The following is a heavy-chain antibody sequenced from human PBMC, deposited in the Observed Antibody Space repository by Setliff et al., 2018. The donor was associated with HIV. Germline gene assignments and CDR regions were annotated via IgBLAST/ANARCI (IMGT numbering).Heavy chain of an antibody. V-gene: IGHV3-11*04. CDR2: ISSRGDYI. D-gene: IGHD2-15*01. Sequence: GGSLRLSCAASGFTFSDYYMSWIRQAPGKGLEWVSSISSRGDYIYYADSVKGRFTISRDNAKNSLYLQMNSLRAEDTAVYYCARILAATRIYFEHMDVWGKGTTVTVSS. J-gene: IGHJ6*03. CDR3: ARILAATRIYFEHMDV. CDR1: GFTFSDYY.